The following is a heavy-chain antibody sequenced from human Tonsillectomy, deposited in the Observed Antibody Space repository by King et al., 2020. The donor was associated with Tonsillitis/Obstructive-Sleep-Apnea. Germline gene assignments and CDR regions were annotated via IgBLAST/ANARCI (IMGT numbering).Heavy chain of an antibody. J-gene: IGHJ4*02. CDR3: ARDRGTFPYYFDY. CDR1: GFTFSSYA. D-gene: IGHD3-16*01. CDR2: ISTNGGST. Sequence: VQLVQSGGGLVQPGGSLRLSCAASGFTFSSYAMHWVRQAPGKGLEYVSAISTNGGSTYYANSVKGRFTISRDNSKNTLYLQMGSLRAEDMAVYYCARDRGTFPYYFDYWGQGTLAT. V-gene: IGHV3-64*01.